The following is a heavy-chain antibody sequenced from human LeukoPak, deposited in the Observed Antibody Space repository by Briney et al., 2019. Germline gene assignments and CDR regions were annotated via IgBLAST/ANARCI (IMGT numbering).Heavy chain of an antibody. CDR2: ISSGNSLI. CDR3: AIDPSGSYLDY. Sequence: GGSLRLSCAASGFNLRSHNMNWVRQAPGKGLEWVSFISSGNSLIYYADSVKGRFTISRDNAKNTLYRLMNNLRAEDTALYYCAIDPSGSYLDYCGQGTLVTVSS. CDR1: GFNLRSHN. V-gene: IGHV3-21*01. J-gene: IGHJ4*02. D-gene: IGHD1-26*01.